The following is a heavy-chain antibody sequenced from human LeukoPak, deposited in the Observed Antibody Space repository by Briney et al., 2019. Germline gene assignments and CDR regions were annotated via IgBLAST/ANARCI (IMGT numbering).Heavy chain of an antibody. J-gene: IGHJ4*02. D-gene: IGHD2-15*01. CDR2: ISSSSSYI. CDR3: ARDYDVERIAAPFDY. Sequence: GGSLRLSCAASEFTFSRYSMNWVRQAPGKGLEWVSSISSSSSYIYYADSVKGRFTISRDNAKNSLYLQMNSLRAEDTAVYYCARDYDVERIAAPFDYWGQGTLVTVSS. V-gene: IGHV3-21*01. CDR1: EFTFSRYS.